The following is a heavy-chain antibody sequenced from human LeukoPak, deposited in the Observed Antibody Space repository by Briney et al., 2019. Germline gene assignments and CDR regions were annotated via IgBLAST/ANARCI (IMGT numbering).Heavy chain of an antibody. CDR2: IKQDGSKK. CDR1: GGSFSGYY. V-gene: IGHV3-7*03. Sequence: ETLSLTCAVYGGSFSGYYWSWIRQAPGKGLEWVANIKQDGSKKYYVDSVKGRFTISRDNAKNSLNLQMNSLRAEDTAVYYCARFLDYYYGMDVWGQGTTVTVSS. J-gene: IGHJ6*02. CDR3: ARFLDYYYGMDV.